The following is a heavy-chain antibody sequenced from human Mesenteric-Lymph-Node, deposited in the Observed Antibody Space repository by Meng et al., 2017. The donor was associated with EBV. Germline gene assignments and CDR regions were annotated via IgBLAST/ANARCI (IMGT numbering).Heavy chain of an antibody. CDR1: GFSLSTSGVG. J-gene: IGHJ5*02. CDR2: IYWDGDK. Sequence: QITLKESGPTLVKPTQTLTLTCTFSGFSLSTSGVGVGWIRQPPGKALEWLALIYWDGDKRYSPSLKSRLTITKDTSEDQVVLSMTNMDPMDTATYYCARRVPNWFDPWGQGTLVTVSS. V-gene: IGHV2-5*02. CDR3: ARRVPNWFDP.